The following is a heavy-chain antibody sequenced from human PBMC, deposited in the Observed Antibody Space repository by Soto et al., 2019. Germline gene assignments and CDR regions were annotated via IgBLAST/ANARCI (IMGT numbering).Heavy chain of an antibody. J-gene: IGHJ5*02. CDR3: ARSGVVGILIRSHWLDR. V-gene: IGHV4-31*03. CDR2: IYSSGST. Sequence: PSQTLSLTGTVSAGSISSGSYYWSWIRHHPGKGLEWIGYIYSSGSTYYNPSLKSRLTCSIDKAKNQLALRLTSVTAADTAVYYCARSGVVGILIRSHWLDRWGRGTLVAVCS. CDR1: AGSISSGSYY. D-gene: IGHD3-10*01.